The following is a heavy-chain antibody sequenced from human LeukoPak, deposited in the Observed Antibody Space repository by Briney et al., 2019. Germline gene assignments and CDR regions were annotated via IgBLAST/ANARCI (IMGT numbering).Heavy chain of an antibody. J-gene: IGHJ5*02. CDR3: ARGGRVYYDFWSGYSAPDWFDP. D-gene: IGHD3-3*01. V-gene: IGHV4-31*11. Sequence: SETLSLTCAVYGGSFSGYYWSWIRQHPGKGLEWIGYIYYSGSTYYNPSLKSRVTISVDTSKNQFSLKLSSVTAADTAVYYCARGGRVYYDFWSGYSAPDWFDPWGQGTLVTVSS. CDR1: GGSFSGYY. CDR2: IYYSGST.